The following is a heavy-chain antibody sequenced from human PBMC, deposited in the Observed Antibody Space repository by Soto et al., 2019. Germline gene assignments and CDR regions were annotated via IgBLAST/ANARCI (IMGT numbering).Heavy chain of an antibody. Sequence: VKVSCKASGYTFTSYGISWVRQAPGQGLEWMGWISAYNGNTNYAQKLQGRVTMTTDTSTSTAYMELRSLRSDDTAVYYCASHYCSSTSCSPWDYYYGMDVWGQGTTVTVSS. CDR2: ISAYNGNT. CDR3: ASHYCSSTSCSPWDYYYGMDV. CDR1: GYTFTSYG. V-gene: IGHV1-18*01. D-gene: IGHD2-2*01. J-gene: IGHJ6*02.